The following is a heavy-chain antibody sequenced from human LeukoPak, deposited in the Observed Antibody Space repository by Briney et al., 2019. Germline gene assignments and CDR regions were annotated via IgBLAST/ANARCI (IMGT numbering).Heavy chain of an antibody. CDR3: ARRMYSGSYPYFDY. V-gene: IGHV3-21*01. D-gene: IGHD1-26*01. J-gene: IGHJ4*02. CDR2: ISSSSSYI. CDR1: GFTSSSYS. Sequence: GGSLRLSCAASGFTSSSYSMNWVRQAPGKGLEWVSSISSSSSYIYYADSVKGRFTISRDNAKNSLYLQMNSLRAEDTAVYYCARRMYSGSYPYFDYWGQGTLVTVSS.